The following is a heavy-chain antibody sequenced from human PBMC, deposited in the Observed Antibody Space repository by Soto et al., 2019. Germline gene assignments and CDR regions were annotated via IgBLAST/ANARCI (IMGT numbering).Heavy chain of an antibody. CDR2: IYWDGDA. J-gene: IGHJ4*02. V-gene: IGHV2-5*02. CDR1: GFSLSTSAEG. D-gene: IGHD2-8*01. Sequence: QITLKESGPTLVKPTQTLTLTCTFSGFSLSTSAEGVGWIRQPPGKALEWLALIYWDGDARYSPSLKRRLTNIKDTTKHHVVLPMTHMDLVDAAPYACPLGSCSCAECYPYPYPDYWGQGILVTVPS. CDR3: PLGSCSCAECYPYPYPDY.